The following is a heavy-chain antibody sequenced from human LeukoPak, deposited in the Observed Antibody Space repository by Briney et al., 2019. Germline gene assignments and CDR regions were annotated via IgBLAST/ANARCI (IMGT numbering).Heavy chain of an antibody. Sequence: SQTLSLTCTVSGGSISSGGYYWSWIRQPPGKGLEWIGYIYHSGSTYYNPSLKSRVTISVDRSKNQFSLKLSSVTAADTAVYYCARAVAAIRTVDVWGQGTTVTVSS. CDR2: IYHSGST. CDR3: ARAVAAIRTVDV. D-gene: IGHD6-13*01. V-gene: IGHV4-30-2*01. J-gene: IGHJ6*02. CDR1: GGSISSGGYY.